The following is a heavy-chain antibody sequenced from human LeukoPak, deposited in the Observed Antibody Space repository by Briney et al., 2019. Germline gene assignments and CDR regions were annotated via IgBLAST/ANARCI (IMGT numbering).Heavy chain of an antibody. V-gene: IGHV4-59*01. CDR3: AREKMGVYYYDSSGFFDY. CDR1: GGSISSYY. J-gene: IGHJ4*02. D-gene: IGHD3-22*01. Sequence: SETLSLTCTVSGGSISSYYWSWIRQPPGKGLEWIGYIYYSGSTNYNPSLKSRVTISVDTSKNQFSLKLSSVTAADTAVYYCAREKMGVYYYDSSGFFDYWGQGTLVTVSP. CDR2: IYYSGST.